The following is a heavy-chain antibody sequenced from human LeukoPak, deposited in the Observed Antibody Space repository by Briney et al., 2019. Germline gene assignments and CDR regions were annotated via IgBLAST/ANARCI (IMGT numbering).Heavy chain of an antibody. CDR2: IYDSTST. Sequence: PSETLSLTCAVSRGSLSGYYWSWIRQPPGKGLEWIGEIYDSTSTNYNPPLKSRVTMSLDTSKNRISLKLSSVTAADTAVHFCAAIAMAGHALDAFDIWGQGTMVTVSS. CDR1: RGSLSGYY. D-gene: IGHD6-19*01. J-gene: IGHJ3*02. CDR3: AAIAMAGHALDAFDI. V-gene: IGHV4-34*01.